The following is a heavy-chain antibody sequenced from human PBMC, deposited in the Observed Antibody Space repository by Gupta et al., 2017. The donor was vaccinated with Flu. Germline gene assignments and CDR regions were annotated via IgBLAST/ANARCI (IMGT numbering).Heavy chain of an antibody. CDR2: IKSENDGGTT. D-gene: IGHD6-19*01. Sequence: EVQLVESGGGLVKPGGSLRLSCDVSGITFNNAWMNWVRQAPGKGLEWVGRIKSENDGGTTDYAAPVKGRFTISRDDSRNRLYLQMNSLKTDDTAVYYCATDHRYSSGWPWYFDYWGHGTQVIVSS. V-gene: IGHV3-15*01. CDR1: GITFNNAW. CDR3: ATDHRYSSGWPWYFDY. J-gene: IGHJ4*01.